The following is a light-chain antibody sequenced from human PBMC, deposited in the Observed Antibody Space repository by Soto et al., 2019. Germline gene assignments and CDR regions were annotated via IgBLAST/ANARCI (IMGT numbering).Light chain of an antibody. CDR2: HAS. CDR3: QQYNTYPWT. CDR1: QSISNW. J-gene: IGKJ1*01. V-gene: IGKV1-5*01. Sequence: DIQMTQSPSTLPASVGDRVTITCRASQSISNWLAWHQQKPGTAPKVLIYHASNLQSGVPSRFSGSGSATEFTLTISSLQPDDFATYYCQQYNTYPWTFGQGTKVDIK.